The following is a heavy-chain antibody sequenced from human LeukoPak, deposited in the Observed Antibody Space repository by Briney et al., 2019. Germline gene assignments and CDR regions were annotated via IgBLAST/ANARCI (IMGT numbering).Heavy chain of an antibody. Sequence: GASVKVSCKASGYTFTSYAMHWVRQAPGQRLEWMGWINAGNGNTKYSQKFQGRVTITRDTSASTAYMELSSLRSEDTAVYYCATAKNWNYASRDYWGQGTLVTVSS. CDR1: GYTFTSYA. V-gene: IGHV1-3*01. CDR3: ATAKNWNYASRDY. D-gene: IGHD1-7*01. CDR2: INAGNGNT. J-gene: IGHJ4*02.